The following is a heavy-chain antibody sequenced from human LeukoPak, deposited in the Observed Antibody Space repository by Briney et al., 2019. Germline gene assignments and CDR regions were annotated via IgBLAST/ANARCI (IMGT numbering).Heavy chain of an antibody. V-gene: IGHV4-31*03. J-gene: IGHJ3*02. CDR3: ARLNNPNDAFDI. D-gene: IGHD1-14*01. CDR1: GGSISSGGYY. CDR2: IYYSGST. Sequence: SETLSLTCTVSGGSISSGGYYWSWIRQHPGKGLEWIGYIYYSGSTYYNPSLKSRVTISVDASKNQFSLKLSSVTAADTAVYYCARLNNPNDAFDIWGQGTMVTVSS.